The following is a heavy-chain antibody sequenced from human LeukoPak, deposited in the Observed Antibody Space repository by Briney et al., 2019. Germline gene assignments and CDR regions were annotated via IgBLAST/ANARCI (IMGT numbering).Heavy chain of an antibody. Sequence: SETLSLTCTVSGGSISSSGYYWGWIRQPPGKGLEWLGTMYYSGNTYYNPSLKSRVTISVDTSKNQFSLKLSSVTAADTAVYYCANAEDYWGQGTLVTVSS. CDR2: MYYSGNT. CDR3: ANAEDY. V-gene: IGHV4-39*01. J-gene: IGHJ4*02. CDR1: GGSISSSGYY.